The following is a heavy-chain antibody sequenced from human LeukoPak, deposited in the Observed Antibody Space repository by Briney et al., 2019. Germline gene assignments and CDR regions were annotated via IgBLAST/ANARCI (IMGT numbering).Heavy chain of an antibody. CDR1: GFTFSSYG. D-gene: IGHD3-9*01. J-gene: IGHJ4*02. Sequence: GGPQRLSCAASGFTFSSYGMHWVRQAPGKGLEWVAFIRYDGSNKYYADSVKGRFPISRDNSKNTLYLQMNSLRAEDTAVYYCAKDRYYDILTGYIDYWGQGTLVTVSS. CDR3: AKDRYYDILTGYIDY. CDR2: IRYDGSNK. V-gene: IGHV3-30*02.